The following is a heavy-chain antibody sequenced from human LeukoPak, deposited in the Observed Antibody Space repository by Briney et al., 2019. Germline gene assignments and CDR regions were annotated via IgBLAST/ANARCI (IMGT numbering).Heavy chain of an antibody. D-gene: IGHD1-26*01. V-gene: IGHV3-66*02. J-gene: IGHJ4*02. CDR1: GFTVSSNY. CDR2: IYSGGST. Sequence: QPGGSLRLSCAASGFTVSSNYMSWVRQAPGKGLEWVSVIYSGGSTYYADSVKGRFTLSRDNSKNTLYLQMNSLRAEDTAVYYCASPSGSYYFDYWGQGTLVTVSS. CDR3: ASPSGSYYFDY.